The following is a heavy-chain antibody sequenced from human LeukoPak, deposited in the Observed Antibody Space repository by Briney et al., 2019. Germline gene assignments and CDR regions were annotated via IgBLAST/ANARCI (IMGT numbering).Heavy chain of an antibody. Sequence: PSETLSLTCTVSGDSVSSGTYYWSWIRQPPGKGLEWIGYIYYSGSTNYNPSLKSRVTISVDTSKNQFSLKLSSVTAADTAVYYCARLAVATTSWFDPWGQGTLVTVSS. D-gene: IGHD2-15*01. CDR3: ARLAVATTSWFDP. CDR1: GDSVSSGTYY. V-gene: IGHV4-61*01. J-gene: IGHJ5*02. CDR2: IYYSGST.